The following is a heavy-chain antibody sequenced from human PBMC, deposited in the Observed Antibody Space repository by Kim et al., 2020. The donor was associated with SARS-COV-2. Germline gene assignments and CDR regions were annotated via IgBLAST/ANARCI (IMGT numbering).Heavy chain of an antibody. CDR3: ANARDFDY. V-gene: IGHV1-24*01. Sequence: DGETIHAQKFQGRVTMTEDTSTDTAYMELSSLRSEDTAVYYCANARDFDYWGQGTLVTVSS. CDR2: DGET. D-gene: IGHD2-2*01. J-gene: IGHJ4*02.